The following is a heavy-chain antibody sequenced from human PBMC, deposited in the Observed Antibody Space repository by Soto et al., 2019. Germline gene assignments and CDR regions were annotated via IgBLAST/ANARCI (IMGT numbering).Heavy chain of an antibody. CDR2: IRANDESI. V-gene: IGHV3-48*03. CDR3: ARETLRDAIDI. CDR1: VFDFRSYE. J-gene: IGHJ3*02. Sequence: VGSLRLSCVSSVFDFRSYEMNCVRHAPGKGLEWVSNIRANDESIYYADSVKGRVSVSRDNAKNSLFLEMNSLRVDDTAVYYCARETLRDAIDIWGQGTIVIVSS.